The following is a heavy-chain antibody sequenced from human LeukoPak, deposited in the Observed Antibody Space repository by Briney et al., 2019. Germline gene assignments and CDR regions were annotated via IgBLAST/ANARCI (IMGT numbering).Heavy chain of an antibody. J-gene: IGHJ2*01. D-gene: IGHD4-23*01. CDR2: ISGRGDST. Sequence: GGSLRLSCAASGFTFSSFAMSWVRQAPGKGLEWVSVISGRGDSTYYADSVKGRFTISRDNSKNTLYLQMNSLRGDDTAVYYCARFYGGFANHWHFDLWGRGTLVTVSS. V-gene: IGHV3-23*01. CDR1: GFTFSSFA. CDR3: ARFYGGFANHWHFDL.